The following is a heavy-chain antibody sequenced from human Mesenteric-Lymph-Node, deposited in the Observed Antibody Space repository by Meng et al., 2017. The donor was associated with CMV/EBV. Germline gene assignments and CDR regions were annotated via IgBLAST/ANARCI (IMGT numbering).Heavy chain of an antibody. J-gene: IGHJ4*02. Sequence: LTCAVYGGSFSGYYWSWIRQPPGKGLEWIGEINHSGSTNYNPSLKSRVTISVDTSKDQFSLKLSSVTAADTAVYYCARGTVSRAFDYWGQGTLVTVSS. CDR3: ARGTVSRAFDY. V-gene: IGHV4-34*01. CDR1: GGSFSGYY. CDR2: INHSGST. D-gene: IGHD4-17*01.